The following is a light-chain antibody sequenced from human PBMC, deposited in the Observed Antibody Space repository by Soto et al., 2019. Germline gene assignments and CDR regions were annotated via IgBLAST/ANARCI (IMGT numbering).Light chain of an antibody. CDR1: QSVSTS. Sequence: EIVLTQSPATLSLSPGERATLPCRASQSVSTSLAWYQQRPGQAPRLLIYDVSNRAAGVPARFSGSGSGTDFSLTISNLEPEDFAIYYCQERSNWRRLTFGGGTRVEIK. J-gene: IGKJ4*01. V-gene: IGKV3-11*01. CDR2: DVS. CDR3: QERSNWRRLT.